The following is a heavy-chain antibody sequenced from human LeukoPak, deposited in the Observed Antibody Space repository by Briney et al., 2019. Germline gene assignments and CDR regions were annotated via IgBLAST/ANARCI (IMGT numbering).Heavy chain of an antibody. CDR1: GGSISSGGYY. J-gene: IGHJ4*02. D-gene: IGHD2-2*01. Sequence: PSETLSLTCTVSGGSISSGGYYWSWIRQHPGKGLEWIGYIYYSGSTYYNPSLKSRVTISVDTSKNQFSLKLSSVTAADTAVYYCARVGDCGRASCYAIDYWGQGTLVTVSS. CDR2: IYYSGST. V-gene: IGHV4-31*03. CDR3: ARVGDCGRASCYAIDY.